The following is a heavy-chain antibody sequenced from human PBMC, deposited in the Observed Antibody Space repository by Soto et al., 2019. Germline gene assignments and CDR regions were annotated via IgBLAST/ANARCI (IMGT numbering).Heavy chain of an antibody. CDR2: ISGSGGST. CDR1: GFTFSSYA. Sequence: EVQLLESGGGLVQPGGSLRLSCAASGFTFSSYAMSWVRQAPGKGLEWVSAISGSGGSTYYADSGKGRFTISRDNSKNTMYLQMNRLRAEDTAVYYCAKAVVVVAATRGTDYCGQGTLVTVSS. J-gene: IGHJ4*02. CDR3: AKAVVVVAATRGTDY. D-gene: IGHD2-15*01. V-gene: IGHV3-23*01.